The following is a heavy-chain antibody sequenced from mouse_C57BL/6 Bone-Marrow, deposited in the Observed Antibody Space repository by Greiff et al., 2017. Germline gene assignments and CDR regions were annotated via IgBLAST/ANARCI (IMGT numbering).Heavy chain of an antibody. CDR2: IWWDDDT. CDR1: GFSLSTFGMG. Sequence: QVQLKESGPGILQPSQTLSLTCSFSGFSLSTFGMGVGWIRQPSGKGLEWLAHIWWDDDTYYNPALKSRLTILKDTSKNQVFLKIANVDTADTATDYCARIAAWLPSWFAYWGQGTLVTVSA. J-gene: IGHJ3*01. CDR3: ARIAAWLPSWFAY. V-gene: IGHV8-8*01. D-gene: IGHD2-2*01.